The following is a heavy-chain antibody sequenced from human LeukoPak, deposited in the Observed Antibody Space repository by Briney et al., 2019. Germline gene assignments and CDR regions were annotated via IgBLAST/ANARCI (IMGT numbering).Heavy chain of an antibody. Sequence: PGRSLRLSCAASGFTFSNYAMHWVRQAPGKGLEYVSAISSNGGSTYYANSVKGRFTISRDNSKNTLYLQMGSLRAEDMAVYYCARGRYSSSLFDYWGQGTLVTVSS. V-gene: IGHV3-64*01. CDR1: GFTFSNYA. J-gene: IGHJ4*02. CDR3: ARGRYSSSLFDY. D-gene: IGHD6-6*01. CDR2: ISSNGGST.